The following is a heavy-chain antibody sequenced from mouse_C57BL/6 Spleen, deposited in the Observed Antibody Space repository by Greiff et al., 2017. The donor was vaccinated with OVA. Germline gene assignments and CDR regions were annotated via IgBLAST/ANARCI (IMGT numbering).Heavy chain of an antibody. J-gene: IGHJ4*01. Sequence: EVMLVESGGGLVQPKGSLKLSCAASGFSFNTYAMNWVRQAPGKGLEWVARIRSKSNNYATYYADSVKDRFTISRDDSESMLYLQMNNLKTEDTAMYYCVRSGSSYEAMDYWGQGTSVTVSS. D-gene: IGHD1-1*01. CDR2: IRSKSNNYAT. CDR3: VRSGSSYEAMDY. V-gene: IGHV10-1*01. CDR1: GFSFNTYA.